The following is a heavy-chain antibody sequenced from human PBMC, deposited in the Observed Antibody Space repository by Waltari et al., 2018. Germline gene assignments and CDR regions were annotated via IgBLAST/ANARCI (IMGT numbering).Heavy chain of an antibody. D-gene: IGHD6-13*01. CDR3: ARIRPAGYSSSWSYFDY. Sequence: QVQLVQSGAEVKKPGSSVKVSCKASGGTFSSYAISWVRQAPGQGLEWMGWYIPIFVTANYAQKFQAGVTITTDESTSTAYIERSSLRSEDTAVYYCARIRPAGYSSSWSYFDYWGQGTLVTVSS. CDR1: GGTFSSYA. CDR2: YIPIFVTA. J-gene: IGHJ4*02. V-gene: IGHV1-69*05.